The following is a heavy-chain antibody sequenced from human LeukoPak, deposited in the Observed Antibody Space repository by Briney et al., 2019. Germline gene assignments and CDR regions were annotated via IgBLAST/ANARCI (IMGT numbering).Heavy chain of an antibody. CDR1: GGSISNYY. V-gene: IGHV4-59*08. CDR2: TYYSGRA. Sequence: SETLSLTCAVSGGSISNYYWTWIRQTPGKGLEWFGYTYYSGRAKYNPSLKSRVSISLDTSKTEFSLRLSSVTAADTAVYYCARLQSAGTEYYYMDVWGKGTTVTVSS. J-gene: IGHJ6*03. CDR3: ARLQSAGTEYYYMDV. D-gene: IGHD6-13*01.